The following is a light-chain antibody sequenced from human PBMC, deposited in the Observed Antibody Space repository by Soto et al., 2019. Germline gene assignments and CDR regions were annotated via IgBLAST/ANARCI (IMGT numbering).Light chain of an antibody. V-gene: IGLV2-23*01. J-gene: IGLJ1*01. CDR1: SSDVGSYNL. CDR3: CSYAGSSSYV. Sequence: QSVLTQPASVSRSPGQSITISCTGTSSDVGSYNLVSWYQQHPGKAPKLMIYEGSKRPSGVSNRFSGSKSGNTASQTISGLQAEDEADYYCCSYAGSSSYVFGNGTKVTVL. CDR2: EGS.